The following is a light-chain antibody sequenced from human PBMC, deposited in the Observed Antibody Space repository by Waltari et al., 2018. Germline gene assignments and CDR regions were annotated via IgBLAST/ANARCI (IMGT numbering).Light chain of an antibody. J-gene: IGLJ3*02. Sequence: QSVLTQPPSVSGAPGQRVTISCTGSSSNIGAGYDVHWYQHLPGTAPKVLIYGNGHRPSGAPDRFSGSKSGTSASLAITGLQAEDEADYYCQSYDSSLSGRNWVFGGGTKMTVL. CDR2: GNG. V-gene: IGLV1-40*01. CDR1: SSNIGAGYD. CDR3: QSYDSSLSGRNWV.